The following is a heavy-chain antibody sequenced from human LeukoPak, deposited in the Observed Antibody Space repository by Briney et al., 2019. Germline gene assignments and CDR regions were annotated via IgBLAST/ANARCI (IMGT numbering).Heavy chain of an antibody. CDR3: ARGDGYNFFDY. V-gene: IGHV3-53*01. D-gene: IGHD5-24*01. CDR1: GFSVTNNY. Sequence: GGSLRLSCAVSGFSVTNNYMSWVRQSPGKGLEWVSVFYVGGATYYADSVKGRFTISRDNSENTLYLQMKSLRAEDTAVYYCARGDGYNFFDYWGQGTLVTVSS. J-gene: IGHJ4*02. CDR2: FYVGGAT.